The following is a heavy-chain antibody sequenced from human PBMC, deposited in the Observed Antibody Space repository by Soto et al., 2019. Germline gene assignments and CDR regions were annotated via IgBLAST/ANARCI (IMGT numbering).Heavy chain of an antibody. D-gene: IGHD2-15*01. J-gene: IGHJ4*02. V-gene: IGHV4-59*08. Sequence: QVQLQESGPGLVKPSETLSLTCTVSGGSISSYYWSWIRQPPGKGLEWIGYIYYSGSTNYNPSLTGXVXRXXDTSKNQSSLKLSSVTAAGTAVYYCARRYGGTFDYWGQGTLVTVSS. CDR2: IYYSGST. CDR1: GGSISSYY. CDR3: ARRYGGTFDY.